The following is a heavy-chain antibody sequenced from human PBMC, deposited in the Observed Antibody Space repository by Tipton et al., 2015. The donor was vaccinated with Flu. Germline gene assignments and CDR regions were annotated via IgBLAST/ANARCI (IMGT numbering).Heavy chain of an antibody. CDR2: MPYSGSP. CDR3: ARGQGNSGWRYFDY. CDR1: GDSIRTSGHY. V-gene: IGHV4-39*07. D-gene: IGHD6-19*01. J-gene: IGHJ4*02. Sequence: TLSLTCNVSGDSIRTSGHYWGWIRQSPGKGLAWIASMPYSGSPYYNPSLRSRLTTRVDTSRNQFSLKLSSMTAADTAVYYCARGQGNSGWRYFDYWGQGTLVTVSS.